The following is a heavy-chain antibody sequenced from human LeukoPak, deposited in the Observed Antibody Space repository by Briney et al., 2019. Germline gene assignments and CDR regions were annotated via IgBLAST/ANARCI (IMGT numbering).Heavy chain of an antibody. CDR3: AKGYGDYQSWRPLGY. Sequence: GGSLRLSCAASGFTFSSYGMSWVRQAPGKGLEWVSAISGGGGSTNYADSVKGRFTISRDDSKNTLYLQMNSLRAEDTAVYYCAKGYGDYQSWRPLGYWGQGTLVTVSS. CDR2: ISGGGGST. J-gene: IGHJ4*02. D-gene: IGHD4-17*01. V-gene: IGHV3-23*01. CDR1: GFTFSSYG.